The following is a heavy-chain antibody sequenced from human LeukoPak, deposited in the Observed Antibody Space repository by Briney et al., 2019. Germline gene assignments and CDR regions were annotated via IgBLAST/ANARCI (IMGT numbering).Heavy chain of an antibody. V-gene: IGHV3-48*03. CDR3: ARGDTTCFDY. Sequence: GGSLRLSCAASGFTFSTYEMNWVRQAPGKGLEWVSYISTSGSTVYHADSVKGRFTISRDNAKNSLFLQMSGLRAEDTAVYYCARGDTTCFDYWGQGTLVTVSS. D-gene: IGHD5-18*01. CDR2: ISTSGSTV. CDR1: GFTFSTYE. J-gene: IGHJ4*02.